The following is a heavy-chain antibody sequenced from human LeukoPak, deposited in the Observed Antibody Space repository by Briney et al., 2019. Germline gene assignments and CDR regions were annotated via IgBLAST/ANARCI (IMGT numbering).Heavy chain of an antibody. CDR2: ISSNGGST. V-gene: IGHV3-64*04. CDR3: ARDLLHPGGGSGPFDY. J-gene: IGHJ4*02. CDR1: GFTFSSYA. D-gene: IGHD3-10*01. Sequence: GGSLRLSCSASGFTFSSYAMHWVRQAPGKGLEYVSAISSNGGSTYYADSVKGRFTISRDNSKNTLYLQMNSLRAEDTAVYYCARDLLHPGGGSGPFDYWGQGALVTVSS.